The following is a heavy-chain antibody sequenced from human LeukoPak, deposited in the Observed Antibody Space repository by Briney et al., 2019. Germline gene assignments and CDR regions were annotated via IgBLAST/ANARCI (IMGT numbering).Heavy chain of an antibody. Sequence: GGSLRLSCAASGFTFSSYGMHWVRQAPGKGLEWVAFIRYDGSNKYYADSVKGRFTISRDNSKNTLYLQMNSLRAEDTAVYYCAKGGVVRAAHFDYWGQGTLVTVSS. CDR3: AKGGVVRAAHFDY. CDR1: GFTFSSYG. J-gene: IGHJ4*02. D-gene: IGHD2-2*01. CDR2: IRYDGSNK. V-gene: IGHV3-30*02.